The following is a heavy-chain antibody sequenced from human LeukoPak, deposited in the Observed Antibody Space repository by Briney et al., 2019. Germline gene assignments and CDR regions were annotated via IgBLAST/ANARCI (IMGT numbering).Heavy chain of an antibody. CDR3: ARDRAVKARIGGMDV. J-gene: IGHJ6*02. D-gene: IGHD4-4*01. CDR2: ISESSSHT. V-gene: IGHV3-21*06. Sequence: GGSLRLSCEASGFTFSGYSMSWVRQAPGKGLEWVSDISESSSHTYNADSVKGRFTISRDNAKNSLYLQMNSLRVEDTGIYYCARDRAVKARIGGMDVWGQGTTVIVSS. CDR1: GFTFSGYS.